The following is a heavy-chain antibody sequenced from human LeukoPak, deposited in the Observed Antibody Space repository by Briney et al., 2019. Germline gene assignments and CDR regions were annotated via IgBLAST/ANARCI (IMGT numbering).Heavy chain of an antibody. Sequence: GASVKVSCKASGYTFTSYYMHWVRQAPGQGLEWMGIINPSGGSTSYAQKFQGRVTMTRDTSTSTVYMELSSLRSEDTAVYYCARDPSEGNWNDGYYGMDVWGQGTTVTVSS. CDR1: GYTFTSYY. CDR2: INPSGGST. V-gene: IGHV1-46*01. D-gene: IGHD1-1*01. J-gene: IGHJ6*02. CDR3: ARDPSEGNWNDGYYGMDV.